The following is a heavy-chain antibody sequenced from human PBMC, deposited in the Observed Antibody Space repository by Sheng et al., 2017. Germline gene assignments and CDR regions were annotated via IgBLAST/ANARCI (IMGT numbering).Heavy chain of an antibody. D-gene: IGHD6-13*01. CDR3: ARTHDGAWYQYFQH. Sequence: QVRLQESGPGLVKPFTDPCPSPAVSLVPPSSVVVTTGPGSGSPPGDTGVDWAYLWHWEHPNYNPSLKSRVTYHWTRPKNQFSLKLTSVTAADTAVYFCARTHDGAWYQYFQHWGRGTLVTVSS. CDR2: LWHWEHP. CDR1: VPPSSVVVTT. J-gene: IGHJ1*01. V-gene: IGHV4-61*09.